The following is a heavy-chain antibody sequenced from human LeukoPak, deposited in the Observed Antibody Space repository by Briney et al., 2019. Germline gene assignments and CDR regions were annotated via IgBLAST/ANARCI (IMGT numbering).Heavy chain of an antibody. J-gene: IGHJ4*02. CDR1: GFTFSNYA. CDR3: ATPPTVTRNY. V-gene: IGHV3-23*01. Sequence: GGSLRLSCAASGFTFSNYALSWVRQAPGKGLEWVLDISGSGGSTYYADSVKGRFTISRDNSKNTLYLQMNSLRAEDTAVYYCATPPTVTRNYWGQGTLVTVSS. CDR2: ISGSGGST. D-gene: IGHD4-17*01.